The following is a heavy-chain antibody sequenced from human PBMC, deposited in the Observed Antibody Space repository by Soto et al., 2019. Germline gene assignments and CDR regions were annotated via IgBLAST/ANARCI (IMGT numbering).Heavy chain of an antibody. CDR1: GYSFTNYG. CDR3: ARDRGVAPPVAGNTHYYYYMDV. D-gene: IGHD6-19*01. J-gene: IGHJ6*03. CDR2: ISAYNGNT. V-gene: IGHV1-18*01. Sequence: QDQLVQSGVEVKKPGASVKVSCKASGYSFTNYGITWVRQAPGQGFEWMGWISAYNGNTKYAQKLQGRVTMTTDASTSTDYLELRSLTSDDTAVYYCARDRGVAPPVAGNTHYYYYMDVWGKGTTVTVSS.